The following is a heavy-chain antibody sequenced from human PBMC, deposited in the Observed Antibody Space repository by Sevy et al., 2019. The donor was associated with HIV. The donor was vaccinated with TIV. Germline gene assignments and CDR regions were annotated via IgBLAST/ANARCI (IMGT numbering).Heavy chain of an antibody. V-gene: IGHV4-61*01. CDR3: ARAPVTRKAWFDP. D-gene: IGHD4-17*01. Sequence: SETLSLTCSVFGGSVSSANNYWSWIRQSPGVGLEWIGYIYYTGATDYNPSFESRVTMSIDTSKNQFSLQLSSVTPADTAIYYCARAPVTRKAWFDPWGQGTPVTVSS. CDR1: GGSVSSANNY. J-gene: IGHJ5*02. CDR2: IYYTGAT.